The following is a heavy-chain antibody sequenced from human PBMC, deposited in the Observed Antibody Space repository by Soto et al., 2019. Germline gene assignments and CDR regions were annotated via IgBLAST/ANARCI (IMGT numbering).Heavy chain of an antibody. CDR1: GGSISRVTFY. Sequence: QVQLQESGPGLVKASQTLSLICSVSGGSISRVTFYWGWIRQPPGKGLEWIGSFYSSASTYYNPSLNSRVTITVDTPKNQVSLELTSVTAADTAVYYCERFIMYTNSPFDYRGQGILVTVSS. V-gene: IGHV4-39*01. CDR2: FYSSAST. CDR3: ERFIMYTNSPFDY. J-gene: IGHJ4*02. D-gene: IGHD1-1*01.